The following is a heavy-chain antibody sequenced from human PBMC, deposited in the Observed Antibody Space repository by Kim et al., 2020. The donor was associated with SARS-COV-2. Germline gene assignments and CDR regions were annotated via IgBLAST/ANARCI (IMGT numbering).Heavy chain of an antibody. J-gene: IGHJ5*02. CDR3: AKDGVVGAMSCCSWFDP. D-gene: IGHD1-26*01. CDR2: ISYDGSNK. V-gene: IGHV3-30*18. Sequence: GGSLRLSCAASGFTFSSYGMHWVRQAPGKGLEWVAVISYDGSNKYYADSVKGRFTISRDNSKNTLYLQMNSLRAEDTAVYYCAKDGVVGAMSCCSWFDPWGQGTLVTVSS. CDR1: GFTFSSYG.